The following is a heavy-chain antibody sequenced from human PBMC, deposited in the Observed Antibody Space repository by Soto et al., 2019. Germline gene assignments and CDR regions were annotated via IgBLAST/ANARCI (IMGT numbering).Heavy chain of an antibody. V-gene: IGHV4-31*03. CDR1: GGSISSGGYY. Sequence: QVQLQESGPGLVKPSQTLSLTCTVSGGSISSGGYYWSWIRQHPGKGLEWIGYIYYSGSTYYNPPLNSRVTISVDTSKNQFPLKLSSVTAAATAVYYCARDVTAAAGSTPLGPGNWFDPWGQGTLVTVSS. CDR2: IYYSGST. CDR3: ARDVTAAAGSTPLGPGNWFDP. J-gene: IGHJ5*02. D-gene: IGHD6-13*01.